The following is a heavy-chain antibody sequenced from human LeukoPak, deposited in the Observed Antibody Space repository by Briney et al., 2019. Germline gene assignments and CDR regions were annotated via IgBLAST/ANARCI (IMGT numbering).Heavy chain of an antibody. V-gene: IGHV3-48*03. CDR2: ISSSGRNI. CDR3: ARDLVQLWSKDY. Sequence: GGSLRLSCAASGFTFSNYEFNWVRQAPGKGLEWISYISSSGRNIYCAGSVKGRFTISRDNAKSSLYLQMNSLRAEDTAVYYCARDLVQLWSKDYWGQGTMVTVSS. D-gene: IGHD5-18*01. CDR1: GFTFSNYE. J-gene: IGHJ4*02.